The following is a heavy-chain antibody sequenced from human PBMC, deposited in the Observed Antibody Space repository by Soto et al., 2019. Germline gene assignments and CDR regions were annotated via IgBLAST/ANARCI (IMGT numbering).Heavy chain of an antibody. CDR1: GGTFSSYT. CDR2: IIPILGIA. V-gene: IGHV1-69*04. Sequence: SVKVSCKASGGTFSSYTISWVRQAPGQGLEWMGRIIPILGIANYAQKFQGRVTITADKSTSTAYMELSSLRSEDTAVYYCAREPTSTADRYVFDYWGQGTLVTVSS. D-gene: IGHD3-10*02. CDR3: AREPTSTADRYVFDY. J-gene: IGHJ4*02.